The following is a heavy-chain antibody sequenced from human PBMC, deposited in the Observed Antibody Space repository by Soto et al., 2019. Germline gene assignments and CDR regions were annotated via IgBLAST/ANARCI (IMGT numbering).Heavy chain of an antibody. CDR3: ARGRRIAAADSDYYGMDV. V-gene: IGHV1-3*01. Sequence: GASVKVSCKASGYTFTSYAMHWVRQAPGQRLEWMGWINAGNGNTKYSQKFQGRVTITRDTSASTAYMELSSLRSEDTAVYYCARGRRIAAADSDYYGMDVWGQGTTVTVSS. CDR2: INAGNGNT. J-gene: IGHJ6*02. CDR1: GYTFTSYA. D-gene: IGHD6-13*01.